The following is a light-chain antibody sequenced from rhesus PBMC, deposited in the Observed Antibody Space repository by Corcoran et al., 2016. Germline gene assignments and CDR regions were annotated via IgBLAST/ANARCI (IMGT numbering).Light chain of an antibody. J-gene: IGKJ1*01. CDR2: KAS. CDR3: QRYYDSPPT. V-gene: IGKV1-25*01. Sequence: DIQMTQSPSSLSASVGDRVTITCRASQGITNDLAWYQQKPGEAPKPLIYKASPVQRGVPSRFSGSGSRTDFTLTSSSLQPKDSAAYYCQRYYDSPPTFGQGTKVEIK. CDR1: QGITND.